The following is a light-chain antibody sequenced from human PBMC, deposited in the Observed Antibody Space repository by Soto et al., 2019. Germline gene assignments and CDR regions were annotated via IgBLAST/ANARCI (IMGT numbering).Light chain of an antibody. V-gene: IGLV2-14*01. J-gene: IGLJ1*01. CDR2: EVS. Sequence: QSALTQPASVSGSPGQSITISCTGTSNDVGGYKFVSWYQQHPGKAPKLMIYEVSNRPSGVSNRFSGSKSGYMASLTISGLQAEDEADYYCSSYTRSGTLVFGAGTKVTVL. CDR3: SSYTRSGTLV. CDR1: SNDVGGYKF.